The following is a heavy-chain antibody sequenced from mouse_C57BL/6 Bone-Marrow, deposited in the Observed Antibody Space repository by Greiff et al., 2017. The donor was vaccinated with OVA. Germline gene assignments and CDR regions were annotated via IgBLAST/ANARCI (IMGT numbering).Heavy chain of an antibody. CDR1: GFTFSSYA. CDR2: ISAGGSYT. CDR3: ARSYDYDFDY. V-gene: IGHV5-4*03. D-gene: IGHD2-4*01. J-gene: IGHJ2*01. Sequence: EVKLMESGGGLVKPGGSLKLSCAASGFTFSSYAMSWVRQTPEKRLEWVATISAGGSYTYYPAHVKGRFTISSDTAKNNLYLQMSHLKSEDTAMYYCARSYDYDFDYWGQGTTLTVSS.